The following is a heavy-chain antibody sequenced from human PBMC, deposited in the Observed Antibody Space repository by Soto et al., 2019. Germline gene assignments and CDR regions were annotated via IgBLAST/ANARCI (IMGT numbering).Heavy chain of an antibody. D-gene: IGHD6-13*01. CDR3: ARGSSSSWYVIDY. V-gene: IGHV4-31*03. Sequence: QVQLQESGPGLVKPSQTLSLTCTVSGGSISSGGYYWSWIRQHPGRGLEWIGHIYYSGSTHYNPSLKSRVTISIDTSKNQFSLKLSSVTAADAAVYYCARGSSSSWYVIDYWGQGTLVTASS. J-gene: IGHJ4*02. CDR1: GGSISSGGYY. CDR2: IYYSGST.